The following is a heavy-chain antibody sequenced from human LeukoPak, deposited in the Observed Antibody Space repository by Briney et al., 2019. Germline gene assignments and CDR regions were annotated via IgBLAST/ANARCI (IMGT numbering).Heavy chain of an antibody. J-gene: IGHJ4*02. CDR3: ARVYCSGGTCYSFDY. V-gene: IGHV4-4*02. Sequence: PSETLSLTCDVSGGSISSGNWWSWVRQPPGKGLEWIGDIYHTGSTTYNPSLKSRVTISVDTSKNQFSLKLTSVTAADTAVYYCARVYCSGGTCYSFDYWGQGTLVTVSS. CDR2: IYHTGST. D-gene: IGHD2-15*01. CDR1: GGSISSGNW.